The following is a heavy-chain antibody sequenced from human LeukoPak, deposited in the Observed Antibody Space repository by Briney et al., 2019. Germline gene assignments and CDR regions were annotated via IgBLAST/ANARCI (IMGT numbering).Heavy chain of an antibody. CDR3: ARDVTVTGWFDP. V-gene: IGHV3-66*01. CDR2: IYSGGST. J-gene: IGHJ5*02. CDR1: GFTVSSNY. D-gene: IGHD4-17*01. Sequence: GGSLRLSCAASGFTVSSNYMTWVRQAPGKGLEWVSLIYSGGSTYYADSAKGRFNISRDNSKNTLYLQMNSLRAEDTAVYYCARDVTVTGWFDPWGQGTLVTVSS.